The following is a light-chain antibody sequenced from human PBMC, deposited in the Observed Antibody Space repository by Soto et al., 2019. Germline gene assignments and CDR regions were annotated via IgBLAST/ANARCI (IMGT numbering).Light chain of an antibody. Sequence: QSALTQPPSASGSPGQSVAISCSGTSSDVGGYNYVSWYQQHPGKAPKLMIYDVNKRPSGVPDRFSGSKSGNTASLTVSGLQTEDEADYDCISYAGSNKPEFGGGTKLTVL. CDR1: SSDVGGYNY. V-gene: IGLV2-8*01. CDR3: ISYAGSNKPE. J-gene: IGLJ2*01. CDR2: DVN.